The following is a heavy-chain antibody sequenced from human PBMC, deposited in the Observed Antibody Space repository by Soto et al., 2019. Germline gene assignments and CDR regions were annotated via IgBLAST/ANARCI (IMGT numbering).Heavy chain of an antibody. CDR3: ARADYATGSYYPDY. V-gene: IGHV4-31*03. CDR2: ISNSGGT. Sequence: QVQLQESGPGLVKPSQTLSLTCTVSGGSVRRGNYYWSWIRQFPGKGLEWIGYISNSGGTHYNPSLVSRITILVDTSMNLFFLELRPETAADTDLYYCARADYATGSYYPDYWGQGTLVSVSS. D-gene: IGHD3-10*01. CDR1: GGSVRRGNYY. J-gene: IGHJ4*02.